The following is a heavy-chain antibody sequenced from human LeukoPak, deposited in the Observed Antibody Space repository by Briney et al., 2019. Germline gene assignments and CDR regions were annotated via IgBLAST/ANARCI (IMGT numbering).Heavy chain of an antibody. V-gene: IGHV1-2*02. D-gene: IGHD3-10*01. J-gene: IGHJ5*02. CDR3: ARDRGITMVRGALSNWFDP. CDR1: GYTFTGYY. Sequence: ASVKVSCKASGYTFTGYYMHWVRQAPGQGLEGMGYINPNSGGTNYAQKFQGRVTMTRDTSISTAYMELRRLRSDDTAVYYCARDRGITMVRGALSNWFDPWGQGTLVTVSS. CDR2: INPNSGGT.